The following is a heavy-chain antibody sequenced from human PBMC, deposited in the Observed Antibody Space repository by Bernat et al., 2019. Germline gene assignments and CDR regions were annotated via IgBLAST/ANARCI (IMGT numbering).Heavy chain of an antibody. J-gene: IGHJ3*01. Sequence: QVQLVESGGGVVQPGRSLRLSCAASGFTFSSYAMHWVRQAPGKGLEWVAVISYDGSNTYYVDSVKGRFTISRENSKNTLYLQMNSLRAEDTAVYYCAREGTAGSYYDSSGNHGGAFDFWGQGTMVTVSS. CDR2: ISYDGSNT. V-gene: IGHV3-30-3*01. CDR3: AREGTAGSYYDSSGNHGGAFDF. CDR1: GFTFSSYA. D-gene: IGHD3-22*01.